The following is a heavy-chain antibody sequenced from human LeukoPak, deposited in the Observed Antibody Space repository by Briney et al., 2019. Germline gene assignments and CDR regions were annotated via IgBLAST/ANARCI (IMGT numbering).Heavy chain of an antibody. CDR1: GFNIRPYA. D-gene: IGHD2/OR15-2a*01. Sequence: GGSLRLSCAASGFNIRPYAMYWVRQGPGRGLEGVSVIKADGSGTFYLDSVRGRFITSRDNDKNSLYLQMSSPTSEDTALYYCAPWVFYHNLDVWGPGTTVAVSS. CDR2: IKADGSGT. V-gene: IGHV3-43*02. J-gene: IGHJ6*02. CDR3: APWVFYHNLDV.